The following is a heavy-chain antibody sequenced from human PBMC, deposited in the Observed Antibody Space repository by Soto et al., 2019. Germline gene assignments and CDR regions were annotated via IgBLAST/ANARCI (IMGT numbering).Heavy chain of an antibody. CDR2: IDPSDSYT. D-gene: IGHD3-22*01. J-gene: IGHJ6*02. CDR3: ATNYYDSSGYYRYYYYYGMDV. V-gene: IGHV5-10-1*03. CDR1: GYSFTSYW. Sequence: EVQLVQSGAEVKKPGESLRISCKGSGYSFTSYWISWVRQMPGKGLEWMGRIDPSDSYTNYSPSFQGHVTISADKSISTAYLQWSSLKASDTAMYYCATNYYDSSGYYRYYYYYGMDVWGQGTTVTVSS.